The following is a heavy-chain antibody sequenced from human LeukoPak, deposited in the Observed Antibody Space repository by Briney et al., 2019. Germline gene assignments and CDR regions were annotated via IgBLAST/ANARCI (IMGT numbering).Heavy chain of an antibody. V-gene: IGHV4-4*07. CDR3: ARVGRSFWRYDYVWGSYRPRPYYFDY. D-gene: IGHD3-16*02. J-gene: IGHJ4*02. CDR1: GGSISSYY. Sequence: PSETLSLTCTISGGSISSYYWSWIRQPAGKGLEWIGRIYSSGSTNYNPSLKSRVTMSVDTSKNQFSLKLSSVTAADTAVYYCARVGRSFWRYDYVWGSYRPRPYYFDYWGQGTLVTVSS. CDR2: IYSSGST.